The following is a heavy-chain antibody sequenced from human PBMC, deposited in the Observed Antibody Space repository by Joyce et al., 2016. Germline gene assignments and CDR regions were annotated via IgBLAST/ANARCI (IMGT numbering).Heavy chain of an antibody. Sequence: QVQLVESGGGVVQPGRSLRLSCEASGFSFSNYAVHWVRQAPGKGLDWGAVISDDGSNKYYANSVRGRFTNARDNSKNTLYLQMNSLRPEDTAVYYCHSEIAPIDFDYWGQGTLVTVSS. CDR3: HSEIAPIDFDY. V-gene: IGHV3-30-3*01. D-gene: IGHD5-24*01. CDR2: ISDDGSNK. J-gene: IGHJ4*02. CDR1: GFSFSNYA.